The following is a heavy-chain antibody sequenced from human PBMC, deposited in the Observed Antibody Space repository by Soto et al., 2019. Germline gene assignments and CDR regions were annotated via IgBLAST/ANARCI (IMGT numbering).Heavy chain of an antibody. Sequence: GLEWMGIINPRGGSTSYAQKLQGRVTMTRDTSTSTVYMELSSLRSEDTAVYYCAFFFQAEDGIRDTVTVSAFLLNRSSDL. CDR3: AFFFQAEDGIRDTVTVSAFLLNRSSDL. CDR2: INPRGGST. D-gene: IGHD3-16*02. J-gene: IGHJ2*01. V-gene: IGHV1-46*03.